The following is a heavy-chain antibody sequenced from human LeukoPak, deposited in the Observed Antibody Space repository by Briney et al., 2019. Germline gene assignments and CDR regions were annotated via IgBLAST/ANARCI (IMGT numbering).Heavy chain of an antibody. CDR3: ARIVPKAAAGRGPRALAAFDI. V-gene: IGHV6-1*01. CDR1: GDSVSSNSAA. D-gene: IGHD6-13*01. J-gene: IGHJ3*02. Sequence: SQTFSLTCAISGDSVSSNSAAWNWIRQSPSRGLEWLGRTYYRSKWYNDYAVSVKSRITINPDTSKNQFSLQLNSVTPEDTAVYYCARIVPKAAAGRGPRALAAFDIWGQGTMVTVSS. CDR2: TYYRSKWYN.